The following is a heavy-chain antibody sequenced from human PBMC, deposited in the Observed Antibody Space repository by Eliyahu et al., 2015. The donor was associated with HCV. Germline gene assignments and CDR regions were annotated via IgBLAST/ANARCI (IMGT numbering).Heavy chain of an antibody. CDR1: GLTFSTXA. V-gene: IGHV3-23*01. D-gene: IGHD3-22*01. CDR2: SSGSLVTT. Sequence: EVQLLESGGGLVQSGGSLRXXCVVSGLTFSTXAMTXVRXAPGKGLXWVAISSGSLVTTYNADFAKGRFTVSRDNSKHTLFLQMNSLTVADTAIYYCAIVAVIAPYYDPPLDYWGPGTLVTV. CDR3: AIVAVIAPYYDPPLDY. J-gene: IGHJ4*02.